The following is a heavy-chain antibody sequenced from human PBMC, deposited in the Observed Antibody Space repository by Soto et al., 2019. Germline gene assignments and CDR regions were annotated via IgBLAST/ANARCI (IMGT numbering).Heavy chain of an antibody. Sequence: LRLSCAASGFTFSSYGMHWVRQAPGKGLEWVAVIWYDGSNKYYADSVKGRFTISRDNSKNTLYLQMNSLRAEDTAVYYCARDLATAHELLGHYYGMDVWGQGTTVTVSS. CDR1: GFTFSSYG. D-gene: IGHD1-26*01. J-gene: IGHJ6*02. V-gene: IGHV3-33*01. CDR3: ARDLATAHELLGHYYGMDV. CDR2: IWYDGSNK.